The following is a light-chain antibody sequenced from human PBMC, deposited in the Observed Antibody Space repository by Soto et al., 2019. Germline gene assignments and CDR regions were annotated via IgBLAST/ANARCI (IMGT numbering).Light chain of an antibody. CDR1: SSNIGAGYD. CDR3: QSYDSRLMGGYVV. CDR2: GNI. V-gene: IGLV1-40*01. Sequence: QSVLTQPPSVSGAPGQTVTISCTGSSSNIGAGYDVHWYQQLPGTAPKLLIYGNINRPSGVPDRFSGSKSGTSASLAITGLQAEDEADYYCQSYDSRLMGGYVVFGGGTKLTVL. J-gene: IGLJ2*01.